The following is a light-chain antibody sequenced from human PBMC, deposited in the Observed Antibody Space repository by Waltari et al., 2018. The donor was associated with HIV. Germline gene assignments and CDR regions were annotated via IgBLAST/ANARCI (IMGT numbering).Light chain of an antibody. J-gene: IGKJ3*01. CDR2: FGS. CDR3: MQALQTPIFT. Sequence: IVMTQSPLPLSVTPGEAVSISCRSNQSLLHSNGYNYLDWYLQRPGQSPQLLIYFGSNRAFGVPDRFRGSGSGTDYTLNISRVQAEDVGAYYCMQALQTPIFTFGPGTKVDIK. V-gene: IGKV2-28*01. CDR1: QSLLHSNGYNY.